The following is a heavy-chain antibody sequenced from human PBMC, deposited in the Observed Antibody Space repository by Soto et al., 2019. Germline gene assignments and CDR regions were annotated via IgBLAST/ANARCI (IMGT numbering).Heavy chain of an antibody. Sequence: ASVKVSCKASGYTFTSYAMHWVRQAPGQRLEWMGWINAGNGNTKYSQKFQGRVTITRDTSASTAYMELSSLRSEDTAVYYCARVLIAAAGNPNYYYGMDVWGQGTTVTVSS. V-gene: IGHV1-3*01. CDR1: GYTFTSYA. J-gene: IGHJ6*02. D-gene: IGHD6-13*01. CDR3: ARVLIAAAGNPNYYYGMDV. CDR2: INAGNGNT.